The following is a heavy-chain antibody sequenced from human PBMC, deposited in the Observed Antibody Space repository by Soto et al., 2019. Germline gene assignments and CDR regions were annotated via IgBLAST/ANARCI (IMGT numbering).Heavy chain of an antibody. CDR1: GFTLSSYS. CDR2: ISGSGGTI. V-gene: IGHV3-48*02. Sequence: EVQLVESGGGMVQPGGSLRVSCAASGFTLSSYSMHWVRQAPGKGLEWVSYISGSGGTIYYADSVKGRFTISRDNXXXXXXXXXXXLRDEDTAVYFCARETGLRSSGWSYYFDFWGQGTRVTVSS. J-gene: IGHJ4*02. CDR3: ARETGLRSSGWSYYFDF. D-gene: IGHD6-19*01.